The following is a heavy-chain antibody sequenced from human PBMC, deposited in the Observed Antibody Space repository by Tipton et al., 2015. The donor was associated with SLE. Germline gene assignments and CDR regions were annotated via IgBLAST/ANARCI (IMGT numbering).Heavy chain of an antibody. J-gene: IGHJ4*02. CDR2: INHSGST. D-gene: IGHD5-18*01. V-gene: IGHV4-34*01. CDR3: ASAPGQLWPWDY. Sequence: TLSLTCAVYGGSFSGYYWSWIRQPPGKGLEWIGEINHSGSTNYNPSLKSRVTISVDTSKNQFSLKVSSVTAADTAVYYFASAPGQLWPWDYWGQGTLVTVSS. CDR1: GGSFSGYY.